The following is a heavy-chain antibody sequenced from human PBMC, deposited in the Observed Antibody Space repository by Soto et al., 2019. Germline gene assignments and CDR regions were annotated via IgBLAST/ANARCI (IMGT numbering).Heavy chain of an antibody. D-gene: IGHD3-10*01. CDR2: INHSGST. J-gene: IGHJ6*02. CDR3: TRQGFGEVHGLVDV. CDR1: GGSFSGYY. Sequence: SETLSLTCAVYGGSFSGYYLSWIRQPPGKGLEWIGEINHSGSTSYNPSLKSRVTLSVDTSKNQFSLKLSSVTAADAAVYYCTRQGFGEVHGLVDVWGQGTTVTVSS. V-gene: IGHV4-34*01.